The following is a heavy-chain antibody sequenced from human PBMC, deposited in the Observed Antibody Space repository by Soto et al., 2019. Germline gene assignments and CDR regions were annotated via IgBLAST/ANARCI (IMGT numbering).Heavy chain of an antibody. D-gene: IGHD3-10*01. CDR3: ARGPSSGAFDY. J-gene: IGHJ4*02. Sequence: QVQFVQSGAEVKKPGASVQVSCKASGYTFTTYYLHWMRLAPGQRLEWMGWINPDNGNTRYSQNFQGRVTLTRDTSANSVYMELSSLTSEDTAMYYCARGPSSGAFDYWGQGTLVTVSS. CDR2: INPDNGNT. V-gene: IGHV1-3*01. CDR1: GYTFTTYY.